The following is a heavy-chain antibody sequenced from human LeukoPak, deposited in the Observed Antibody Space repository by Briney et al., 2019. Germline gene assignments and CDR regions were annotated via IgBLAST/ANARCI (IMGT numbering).Heavy chain of an antibody. D-gene: IGHD2-8*01. CDR1: GGSISSGGYS. Sequence: SETLSLTCAVSGGSISSGGYSWSWNRQPRGKGLEWIGYIYHSGSTYYNPSLKSRLTISVDRSKNQFSLKLSSVTAADTAVYYCARGPVSPKDYYYYYGMDVWGQGTTVTVSS. CDR3: ARGPVSPKDYYYYYGMDV. V-gene: IGHV4-30-2*01. J-gene: IGHJ6*02. CDR2: IYHSGST.